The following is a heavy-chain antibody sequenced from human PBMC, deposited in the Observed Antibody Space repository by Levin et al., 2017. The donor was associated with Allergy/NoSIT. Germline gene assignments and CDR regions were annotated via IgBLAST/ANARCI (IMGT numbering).Heavy chain of an antibody. Sequence: GGSLRLSCVASGFTVNSKYMSWVRQAPGKGLEWVSVSYSDGTTYYADSVKGRFTISRDNPKNTLFLQMNSLRAEDTAMYYCAREMGTSCCNAFDIWGRGTMVTVSS. V-gene: IGHV3-53*01. CDR2: SYSDGTT. J-gene: IGHJ3*02. CDR1: GFTVNSKY. D-gene: IGHD2-2*01. CDR3: AREMGTSCCNAFDI.